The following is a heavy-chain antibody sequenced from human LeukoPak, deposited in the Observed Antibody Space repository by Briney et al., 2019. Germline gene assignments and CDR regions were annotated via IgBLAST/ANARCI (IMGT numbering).Heavy chain of an antibody. D-gene: IGHD5-12*01. CDR3: ARGGIRGYSAFDNLDY. V-gene: IGHV4-59*01. CDR2: VYYGGST. CDR1: DASINDFY. J-gene: IGHJ4*02. Sequence: KPSETLSLTCAVSDASINDFYWTWIRQPPGKGMEWIGYVYYGGSTNYNPSLKSRVSMSVDTSKNQFSLTLTSVTVADTAFYYCARGGIRGYSAFDNLDYWGQGTLVTVSS.